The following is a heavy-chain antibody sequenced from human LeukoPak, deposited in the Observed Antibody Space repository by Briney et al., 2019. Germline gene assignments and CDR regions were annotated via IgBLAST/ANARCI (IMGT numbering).Heavy chain of an antibody. J-gene: IGHJ5*02. CDR3: ARVGIAVAGHYWFDP. V-gene: IGHV1-2*02. CDR2: INPNSGGT. CDR1: GYTFTGYY. D-gene: IGHD6-19*01. Sequence: ASVKVSCKASGYTFTGYYMHWVRQAPGQGLEWMGWINPNSGGTNYAQKFQGRVTMTRDTSISTAYMELSRLRSDDTAVYYCARVGIAVAGHYWFDPWGQGTLVTVSS.